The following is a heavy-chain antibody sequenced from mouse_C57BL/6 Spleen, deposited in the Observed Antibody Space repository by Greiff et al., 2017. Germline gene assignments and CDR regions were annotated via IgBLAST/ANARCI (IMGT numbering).Heavy chain of an antibody. CDR1: GYTFTDYY. CDR3: ACDGYFAFDY. V-gene: IGHV1-19*01. CDR2: INPYNGGT. Sequence: DVQLQESGPVLVKPGASVKMSCKASGYTFTDYYMNWVKQSHGKSLEWIGVINPYNGGTSYNQKFKGKATLTVDKSSSTAYMELNSLTSEDSAVYYCACDGYFAFDYWGQGTTLTVSS. D-gene: IGHD2-3*01. J-gene: IGHJ2*01.